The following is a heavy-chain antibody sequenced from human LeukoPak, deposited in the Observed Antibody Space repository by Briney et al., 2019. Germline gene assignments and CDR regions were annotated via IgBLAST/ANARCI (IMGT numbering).Heavy chain of an antibody. J-gene: IGHJ4*02. CDR1: GFTFSDYY. CDR2: VSSSGSTI. V-gene: IGHV3-11*01. Sequence: GGSLRLSCAAPGFTFSDYYLSWVRQAPGEGLEWVSYVSSSGSTIYYADSVKGRFTISRDNAKESLYLQMNSRRAEDTAVYYCARGEILGDYWGQGTLVTVSS. CDR3: ARGEILGDY. D-gene: IGHD5-24*01.